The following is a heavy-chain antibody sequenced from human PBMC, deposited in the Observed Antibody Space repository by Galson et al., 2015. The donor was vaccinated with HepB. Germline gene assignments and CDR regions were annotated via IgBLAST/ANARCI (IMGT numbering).Heavy chain of an antibody. CDR1: GDTFTRYY. CDR3: ATGYRFEY. D-gene: IGHD6-13*01. J-gene: IGHJ4*02. Sequence: SVKVSCKASGDTFTRYYIHWVRQAPGQGLEWMGIINPRRDSTSYAQRFQGRLTVTRDTSTSTVYLELSSLRSDDTAIYYCATGYRFEYWGQGTLVTVSS. V-gene: IGHV1-46*01. CDR2: INPRRDST.